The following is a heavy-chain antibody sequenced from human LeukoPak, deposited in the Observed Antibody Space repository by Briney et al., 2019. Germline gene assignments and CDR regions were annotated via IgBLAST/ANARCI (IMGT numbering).Heavy chain of an antibody. Sequence: PGGSLRLSCAASGFTFSSYAMSWVRQAPGKGLEWISAISGSGGSTYHADSVKGRFTISRDNSKNTLYLQMNSLRAEDTAVYYCAKVLVVVAASCFDYWGQGTLVTVSS. CDR3: AKVLVVVAASCFDY. CDR2: ISGSGGST. CDR1: GFTFSSYA. J-gene: IGHJ4*02. V-gene: IGHV3-23*01. D-gene: IGHD2-15*01.